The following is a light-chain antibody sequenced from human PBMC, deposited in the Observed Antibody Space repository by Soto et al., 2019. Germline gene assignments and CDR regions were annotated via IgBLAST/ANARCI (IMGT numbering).Light chain of an antibody. Sequence: DIQMTQSPSTLSASVGDRVTITCRASQSISSWLAWYQQKPGKAPKLLIYDASSLESGVPSRFSGSGSGTEFTLTIRSRQPDDFATYYCQQYNSYSWTFGQGTKVEIK. CDR3: QQYNSYSWT. V-gene: IGKV1-5*01. J-gene: IGKJ1*01. CDR1: QSISSW. CDR2: DAS.